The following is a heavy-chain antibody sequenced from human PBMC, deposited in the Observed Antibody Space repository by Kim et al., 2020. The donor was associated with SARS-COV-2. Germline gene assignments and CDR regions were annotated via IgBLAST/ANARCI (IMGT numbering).Heavy chain of an antibody. CDR2: ISYDGSNK. CDR1: GFTFSSYA. V-gene: IGHV3-30*04. J-gene: IGHJ4*02. CDR3: ARVPYYEMLTGYSDY. D-gene: IGHD3-9*01. Sequence: GGSLRLSCAASGFTFSSYAMHWVRQAPGKGLEWVAVISYDGSNKYYANSVKGRFTISRDNSKNTLYLQMNSLRAEDTAVYYCARVPYYEMLTGYSDYWGQGTLVTVSS.